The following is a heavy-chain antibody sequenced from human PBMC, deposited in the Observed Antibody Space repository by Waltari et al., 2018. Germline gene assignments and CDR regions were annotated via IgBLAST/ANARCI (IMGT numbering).Heavy chain of an antibody. CDR1: VFTFSDSA. CDR3: TRHLSSYREDFDY. J-gene: IGHJ4*02. D-gene: IGHD3-16*02. Sequence: EVQLVESGGGLVQPGGSLKLCCAASVFTFSDSALHWVRQASGKGLEWVGRIRSKANSYATAYAASVKGRFTISRDDSKNTAYLQMNSLKTEDTAVYYCTRHLSSYREDFDYWGQGTLVTVSS. CDR2: IRSKANSYAT. V-gene: IGHV3-73*02.